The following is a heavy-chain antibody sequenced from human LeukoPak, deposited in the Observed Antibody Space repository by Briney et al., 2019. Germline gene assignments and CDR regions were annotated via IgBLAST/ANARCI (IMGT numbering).Heavy chain of an antibody. D-gene: IGHD4-11*01. CDR3: ARAYSTYYYYYMDV. Sequence: PGGSLRLSCGASGFTFSNYWMHWVRQAPGKGLEWVSRINKDGSSTTYADSVKGRFTISRDNAKNTLYLQMNSLRAEDTAVYYCARAYSTYYYYYMDVWGKGTTVTVSS. CDR1: GFTFSNYW. CDR2: INKDGSST. V-gene: IGHV3-74*01. J-gene: IGHJ6*03.